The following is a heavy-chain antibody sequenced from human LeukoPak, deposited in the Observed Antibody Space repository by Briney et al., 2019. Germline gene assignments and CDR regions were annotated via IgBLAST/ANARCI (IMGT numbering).Heavy chain of an antibody. V-gene: IGHV3-21*01. CDR2: ISSSSSYI. J-gene: IGHJ6*04. Sequence: GGSLRLSCAASGFTFSSYSMNWVRQAPGKGLEWVSSISSSSSYIYYADSVKGRFTISRDNAKNSLYLQMNSLRAEDTAVYYCARDKALWFGELLYPYYYYGMDVWGKGTTVTVSS. D-gene: IGHD3-10*01. CDR1: GFTFSSYS. CDR3: ARDKALWFGELLYPYYYYGMDV.